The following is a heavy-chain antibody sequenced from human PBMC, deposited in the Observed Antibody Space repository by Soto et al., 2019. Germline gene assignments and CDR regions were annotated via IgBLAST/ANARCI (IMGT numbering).Heavy chain of an antibody. Sequence: QVHLQESGPGLVKPSETLSLTCTVSGDSISSYYWSWIRQPPGKGLEWVGYISYTGSTIYNPALESRAPISLDPSKNPVSLSLSSVTVADTAMYYCASVGELPVWFDPWGRGTLVTVSS. CDR2: ISYTGST. CDR1: GDSISSYY. CDR3: ASVGELPVWFDP. V-gene: IGHV4-59*13. D-gene: IGHD3-10*01. J-gene: IGHJ5*02.